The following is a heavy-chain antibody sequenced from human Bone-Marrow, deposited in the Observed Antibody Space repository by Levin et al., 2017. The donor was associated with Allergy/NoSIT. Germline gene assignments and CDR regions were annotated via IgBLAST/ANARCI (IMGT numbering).Heavy chain of an antibody. CDR3: TTLKECEPRGFDS. Sequence: GGSLRLSCAASGFTFSGSGIHWVRQAPGKGLEWVGRIRSNTNNYATASAAAVKGRFTVSRDDSKITAYLQMNGLKTEDTAVYYCTTLKECEPRGFDSWGQGTLVTVSS. J-gene: IGHJ4*02. D-gene: IGHD1-14*01. V-gene: IGHV3-73*01. CDR2: IRSNTNNYAT. CDR1: GFTFSGSG.